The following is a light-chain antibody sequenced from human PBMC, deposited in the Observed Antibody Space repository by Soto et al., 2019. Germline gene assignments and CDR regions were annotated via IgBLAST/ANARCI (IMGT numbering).Light chain of an antibody. V-gene: IGLV2-14*01. CDR2: DVT. CDR1: SSDVGGYNY. Sequence: QSALTQPASVSGSPGQSISISCTGTSSDVGGYNYVSWYQQHPGKAPKLMIYDVTNRPSGISSRFSGSKSANTASLTISGLQAEDEADYYCSSYTRSSTVVFGEGPRSPS. CDR3: SSYTRSSTVV. J-gene: IGLJ2*01.